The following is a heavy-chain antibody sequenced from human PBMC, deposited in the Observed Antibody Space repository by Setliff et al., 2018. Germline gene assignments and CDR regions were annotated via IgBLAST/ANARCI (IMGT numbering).Heavy chain of an antibody. V-gene: IGHV4-34*01. CDR1: GGTFSDYY. D-gene: IGHD6-6*01. CDR2: INHRGST. Sequence: SETLSLTCAAYGGTFSDYYWAWIRQPPGNGLEWIGEINHRGSTNYNPSLKSRVTISVDTSKDQFSLKVISMTAADAAVYYCARGRNIAARLLDSWGQGTLVTVSS. CDR3: ARGRNIAARLLDS. J-gene: IGHJ4*02.